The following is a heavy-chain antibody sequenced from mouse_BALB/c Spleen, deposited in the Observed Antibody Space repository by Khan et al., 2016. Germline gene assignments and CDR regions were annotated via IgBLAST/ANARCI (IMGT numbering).Heavy chain of an antibody. J-gene: IGHJ4*01. CDR3: VRMYAIYVMYY. CDR2: IAYSGAP. D-gene: IGHD2-10*02. V-gene: IGHV3-2*02. Sequence: VQLKESGPGLVKPSQSLSLTCTVTGYSITSVYAWNWIRQFPGNTLEWMGYIAYSGAPSYNPSLRGRISINRDTSKNQFFLQLTSVTTEDTATYYCVRMYAIYVMYYWGQGTSVTVSS. CDR1: GYSITSVYA.